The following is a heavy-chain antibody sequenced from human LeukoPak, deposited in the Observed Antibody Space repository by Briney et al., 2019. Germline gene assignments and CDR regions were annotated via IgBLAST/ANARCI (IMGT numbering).Heavy chain of an antibody. J-gene: IGHJ4*02. CDR2: ISSSSSYI. CDR3: ARFDYGAYALDFDY. V-gene: IGHV3-21*01. CDR1: GFTFSSYS. D-gene: IGHD4-17*01. Sequence: GGSLRLSCAASGFTFSSYSMNWVRQAPGKGLEWVSSISSSSSYIYYADSVKGRFTISRDNAKNSLYLQMNSLRAEDTAVYYCARFDYGAYALDFDYWGQGTLVTVSS.